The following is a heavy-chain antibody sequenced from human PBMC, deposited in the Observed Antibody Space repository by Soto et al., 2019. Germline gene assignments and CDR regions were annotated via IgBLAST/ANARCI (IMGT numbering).Heavy chain of an antibody. Sequence: EVQLLESGGGLVQPGWSLRLSCAASGFTFSSYAMTWVRQGPGKGLEWVSAISNSGGTTYYADSVKGRFTVSRDNSKNTLYLHVSSLRAEDTAVYYCATGPYTSSVYHFDQWGQGTLVTVSS. V-gene: IGHV3-23*01. CDR1: GFTFSSYA. D-gene: IGHD6-6*01. CDR3: ATGPYTSSVYHFDQ. CDR2: ISNSGGTT. J-gene: IGHJ4*02.